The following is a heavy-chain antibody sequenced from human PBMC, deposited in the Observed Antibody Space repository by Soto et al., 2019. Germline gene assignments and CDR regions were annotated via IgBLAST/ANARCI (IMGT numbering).Heavy chain of an antibody. CDR1: GFTFSFYA. J-gene: IGHJ4*02. CDR3: ARQAKIGDRSQFYFDS. CDR2: ISYNGRNK. D-gene: IGHD3-16*01. Sequence: GGSLRLSCAASGFTFSFYAVHWVRQAPGKGLEWVAVISYNGRNKHYVDSVKGRFTISRDNSQDTLYLQMDSLRPDDTAVYYCARQAKIGDRSQFYFDSWGQGTLVTVSS. V-gene: IGHV3-30*04.